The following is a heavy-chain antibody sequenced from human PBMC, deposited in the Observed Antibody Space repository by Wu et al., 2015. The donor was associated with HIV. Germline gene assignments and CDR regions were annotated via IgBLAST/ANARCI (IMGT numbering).Heavy chain of an antibody. V-gene: IGHV1-2*02. CDR1: GYTFTGYY. J-gene: IGHJ5*02. D-gene: IGHD1-26*01. Sequence: QVQLVQSGAEVKKPGASVKVSCKASGYTFTGYYMHWVRQAPGQGLEWMGWINPNSGGTNYAQKFQGRVTMTRDTSISTAYMELSRLRSDDTAVYYCARERPRVLGGVGATRWFDPWGQGTLVTVSS. CDR3: ARERPRVLGGVGATRWFDP. CDR2: INPNSGGT.